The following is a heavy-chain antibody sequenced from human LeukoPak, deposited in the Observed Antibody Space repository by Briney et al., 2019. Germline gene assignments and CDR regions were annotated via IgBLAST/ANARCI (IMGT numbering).Heavy chain of an antibody. CDR1: GGSFSGYY. J-gene: IGHJ4*02. Sequence: SETLSLTCAVYGGSFSGYYWSWIRQPPGKGLEWIGEINHSGSTNYNPSLKSRVTISVDTSKNQFSLKLSSATAADTAVYYCARGPYYYDSSGYYRGYWGQGTLVTVSS. CDR2: INHSGST. CDR3: ARGPYYYDSSGYYRGY. V-gene: IGHV4-34*01. D-gene: IGHD3-22*01.